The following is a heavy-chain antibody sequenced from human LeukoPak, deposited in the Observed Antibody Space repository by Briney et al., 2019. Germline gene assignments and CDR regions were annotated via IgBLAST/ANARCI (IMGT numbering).Heavy chain of an antibody. CDR1: GYTFTSYG. D-gene: IGHD3-22*01. J-gene: IGHJ4*02. Sequence: ASVKVSCKASGYTFTSYGISWVRQAPGQGLEWMGGIIPIFGTANYAQKFQGRVTITADESTSTAYMELSSLRSEDTAVYYCASPPPGVVTPFDYWGQGTLVTVSS. CDR3: ASPPPGVVTPFDY. CDR2: IIPIFGTA. V-gene: IGHV1-69*13.